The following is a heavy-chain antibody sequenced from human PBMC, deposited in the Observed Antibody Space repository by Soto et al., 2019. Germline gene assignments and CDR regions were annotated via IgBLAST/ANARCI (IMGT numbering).Heavy chain of an antibody. CDR1: GGFFSGYY. Sequence: SETLSVTCAVYGGFFSGYYWSWSRQPPGKGLEWIGEINHSGSTNYNPSLKSRVTISVDTSKNQFSLKLSSVTAADTAVYYCASLGGYCSGGSCYSGVWFDPWGQGTLVTVSS. V-gene: IGHV4-34*01. CDR2: INHSGST. D-gene: IGHD2-15*01. CDR3: ASLGGYCSGGSCYSGVWFDP. J-gene: IGHJ5*02.